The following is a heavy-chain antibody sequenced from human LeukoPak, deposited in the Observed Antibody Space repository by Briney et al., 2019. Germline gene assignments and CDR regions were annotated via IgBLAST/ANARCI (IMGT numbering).Heavy chain of an antibody. V-gene: IGHV1-18*01. CDR2: ISGYNGNT. D-gene: IGHD3-22*01. CDR3: ASTLDSIYDAFDI. CDR1: GYTFTSYG. J-gene: IGHJ3*02. Sequence: ASVKVSCKASGYTFTSYGISWVRQAPGQGLEWMGWISGYNGNTNYAQKLQGRVTMTTDTSTSTAYMELRSLRSDDTAVYYCASTLDSIYDAFDIWGQGTMVTVSS.